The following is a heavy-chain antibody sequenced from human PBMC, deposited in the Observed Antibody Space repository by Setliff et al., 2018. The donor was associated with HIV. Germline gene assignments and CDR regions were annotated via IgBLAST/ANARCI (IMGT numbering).Heavy chain of an antibody. D-gene: IGHD4-17*01. CDR2: IYHSGSA. Sequence: SETLSLTCAVSGGSISSSNWWSWVRQPPGKGLEWIGEIYHSGSANYNPSLTSRVIISIDKSKNKFSLKVSSVTAADTAVYYCARHYGPIGYFDYWGQGALVTVSS. J-gene: IGHJ4*02. V-gene: IGHV4-4*02. CDR3: ARHYGPIGYFDY. CDR1: GGSISSSNW.